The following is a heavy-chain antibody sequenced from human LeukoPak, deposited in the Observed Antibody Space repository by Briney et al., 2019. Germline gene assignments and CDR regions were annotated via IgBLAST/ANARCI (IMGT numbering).Heavy chain of an antibody. CDR1: GFTFSNYG. D-gene: IGHD3-3*01. J-gene: IGHJ4*02. Sequence: PEGSLRLSCAASGFTFSNYGMHWVRQAPGKGLEWVAFIRYDGSNEYYADSVKGRFTISRDNSKNTLYLQMNSLRAEDTAVYYCAKPPSPYDYWGGFDYFDYWGQGTLVTVSS. CDR3: AKPPSPYDYWGGFDYFDY. V-gene: IGHV3-30*02. CDR2: IRYDGSNE.